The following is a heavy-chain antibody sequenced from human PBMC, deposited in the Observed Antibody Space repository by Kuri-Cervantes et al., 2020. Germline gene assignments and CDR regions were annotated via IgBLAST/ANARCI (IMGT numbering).Heavy chain of an antibody. V-gene: IGHV1-2*02. CDR1: GYTFTGYY. Sequence: ASVKVSCKASGYTFTGYYMHWVRQAPGQGLEWMGWINPNSGGTNYAQKFQGRVTMTRDTSISTAYMELSRLRSDDTAVYYCARGGIVVVPAAIYVPWYYYYGMDVWGQGTTVTVSS. CDR2: INPNSGGT. D-gene: IGHD2-2*01. J-gene: IGHJ6*02. CDR3: ARGGIVVVPAAIYVPWYYYYGMDV.